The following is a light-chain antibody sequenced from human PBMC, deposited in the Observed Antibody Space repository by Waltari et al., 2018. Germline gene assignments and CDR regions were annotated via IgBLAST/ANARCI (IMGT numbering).Light chain of an antibody. CDR3: QTWDTGRGV. J-gene: IGLJ3*02. CDR1: SGHSNYA. Sequence: QLVLTQSPSASASLGASVKLSCTLSSGHSNYAITWHQQETGKGPRHLMRVNSDGSHSKGDGIPDRFSGSRSGAERYLIISSLQSEDEADYYCQTWDTGRGVFGGGTKLTVL. V-gene: IGLV4-69*01. CDR2: VNSDGSH.